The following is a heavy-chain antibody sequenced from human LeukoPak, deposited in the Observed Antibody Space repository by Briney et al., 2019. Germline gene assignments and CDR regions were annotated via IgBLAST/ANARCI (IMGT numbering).Heavy chain of an antibody. J-gene: IGHJ4*02. CDR2: ISWNSGNI. Sequence: PGRSLRLSCAASGFTFDDYAMHWIRQAPGKGLEWVSGISWNSGNIGYADSVKGRFTISRDNAENSLYLQMNSLRAEDTALYFCAKDGYSSNWYYFDNWGQGTLVTVSS. CDR1: GFTFDDYA. CDR3: AKDGYSSNWYYFDN. D-gene: IGHD6-13*01. V-gene: IGHV3-9*01.